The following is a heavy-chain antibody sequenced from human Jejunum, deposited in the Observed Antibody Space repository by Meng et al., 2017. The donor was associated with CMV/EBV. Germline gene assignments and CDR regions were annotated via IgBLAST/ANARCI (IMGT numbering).Heavy chain of an antibody. V-gene: IGHV3-11*01. CDR3: ARTLYYDILTGYYAPYYYYGMDV. CDR2: ISTAGDSV. Sequence: WVRPAPGKGLEWVSYISTAGDSVYYADSVTGRFTISRDNAKNSVYLQMNSLRAEDTAVYYCARTLYYDILTGYYAPYYYYGMDVWGQGTTVTVSS. D-gene: IGHD3-9*01. J-gene: IGHJ6*02.